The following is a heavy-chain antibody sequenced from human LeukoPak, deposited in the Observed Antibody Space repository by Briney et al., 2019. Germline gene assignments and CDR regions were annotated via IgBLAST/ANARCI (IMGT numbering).Heavy chain of an antibody. V-gene: IGHV3-48*01. CDR3: ARDFDSSNYGW. J-gene: IGHJ4*02. CDR2: ISSSSSTT. CDR1: GFTFGDYA. Sequence: PGGSLRLSCTASGFTFGDYAMSWFRQAPGKGLEWVSYISSSSSTTYYAASVKGRFTISRDNAKNSLYLQMNSLRAEDTAVYYCARDFDSSNYGWWGQGTLVTVSS. D-gene: IGHD3-22*01.